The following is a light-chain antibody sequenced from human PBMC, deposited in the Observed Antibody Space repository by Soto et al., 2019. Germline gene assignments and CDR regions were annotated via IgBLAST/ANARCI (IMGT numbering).Light chain of an antibody. CDR3: EQYGSSPPYT. CDR1: QSVSSRY. V-gene: IGKV3-20*01. J-gene: IGKJ2*01. Sequence: EIVLTQSPGTLSLSPGGRATLSCRTSQSVSSRYLAWYQQKPGQAPRLLIYGASSRATGIPDRFSGSGSGTDFTLTISRLEPEDFAVYYCEQYGSSPPYTFGQGTKLEIK. CDR2: GAS.